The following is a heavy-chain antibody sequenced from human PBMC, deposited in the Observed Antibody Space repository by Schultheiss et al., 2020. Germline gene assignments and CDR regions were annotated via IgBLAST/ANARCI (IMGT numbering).Heavy chain of an antibody. CDR3: ARTREYYDFWSGYPDY. D-gene: IGHD3-3*01. J-gene: IGHJ4*02. CDR1: GFPFSSYP. V-gene: IGHV3-23*01. Sequence: GGSLRLSCAASGFPFSSYPLSWVRQAPGKGLEWVSSITGNGESSYEAKSVRGRFIISRDNSKTTLYLQMNSLRAEDTAVYYCARTREYYDFWSGYPDYWGQGTLVTFSS. CDR2: ITGNGESS.